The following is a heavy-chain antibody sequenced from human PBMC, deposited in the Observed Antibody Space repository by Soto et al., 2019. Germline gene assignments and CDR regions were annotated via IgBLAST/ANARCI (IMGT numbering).Heavy chain of an antibody. CDR2: IYRGGST. V-gene: IGHV3-66*01. CDR1: GFTVSSNY. J-gene: IGHJ4*02. CDR3: ARGGTMALNY. D-gene: IGHD3-10*01. Sequence: EVQLVESGGGLVQPGGSLRLSCAASGFTVSSNYMSWVRQAPGKGLEWVSVIYRGGSTYYAVSVKGRFTISRDNTKNTLYLQMNILRADDTAVYYCARGGTMALNYWGQGTLVTVSS.